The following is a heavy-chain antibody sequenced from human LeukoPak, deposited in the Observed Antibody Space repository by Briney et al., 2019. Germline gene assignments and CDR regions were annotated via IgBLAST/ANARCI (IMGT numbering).Heavy chain of an antibody. V-gene: IGHV4-31*03. CDR3: ARDGRGSRSWFDP. CDR1: GGSISSGGYY. J-gene: IGHJ5*02. Sequence: SETLSLTCTVSGGSISSGGYYWSWIRQHPGKGLEWIGYIYYSGSTYYNPSLKSRITISVDTSKNQFSLKLSSVTAADTAVYYCARDGRGSRSWFDPWGQGTLVTVSS. D-gene: IGHD2-15*01. CDR2: IYYSGST.